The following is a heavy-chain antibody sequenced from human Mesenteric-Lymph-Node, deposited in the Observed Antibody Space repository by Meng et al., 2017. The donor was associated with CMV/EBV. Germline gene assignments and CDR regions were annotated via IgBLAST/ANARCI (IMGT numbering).Heavy chain of an antibody. CDR3: ATDYSGSGSFYNALFY. CDR2: IIPIFGPA. CDR1: GTFSNHA. V-gene: IGHV1-69*01. D-gene: IGHD3-10*01. J-gene: IGHJ4*02. Sequence: GTFSNHAFSWMRQAPGQGLEWMGGIIPIFGPANYAQTLKDRVTITADESTTTVYMELSSLRSEDTALYYCATDYSGSGSFYNALFYWGQGTLVTVSS.